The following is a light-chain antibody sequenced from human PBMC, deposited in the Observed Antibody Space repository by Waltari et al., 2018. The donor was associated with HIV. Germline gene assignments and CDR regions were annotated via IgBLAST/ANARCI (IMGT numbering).Light chain of an antibody. CDR2: RNN. CDR3: ATWDDSLSGLWV. Sequence: QSVLTQPPSASGTPGPRVTISCSGSSSNIGSHYVYWYQQLPGTAPKLLIYRNNQRPSGVPDRFSGSKSGTSASLAISGLRSEDEADYYCATWDDSLSGLWVFGGGTKLTIL. J-gene: IGLJ3*02. CDR1: SSNIGSHY. V-gene: IGLV1-47*01.